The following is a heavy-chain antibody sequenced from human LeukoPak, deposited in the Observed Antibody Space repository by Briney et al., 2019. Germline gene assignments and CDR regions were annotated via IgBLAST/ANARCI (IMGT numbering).Heavy chain of an antibody. V-gene: IGHV4-39*01. CDR3: ARFIHLGEYKHYFDY. J-gene: IGHJ4*02. CDR1: GGSISSNFYY. Sequence: SETPSLTCTVSGGSISSNFYYWGWIRQPPGKGLEWIGNIYYRGSTYYNPSLKSRVTISVDTSKNQFSLKLTSVTAADTAVYYCARFIHLGEYKHYFDYWGQGTLVTVSS. CDR2: IYYRGST. D-gene: IGHD3-16*01.